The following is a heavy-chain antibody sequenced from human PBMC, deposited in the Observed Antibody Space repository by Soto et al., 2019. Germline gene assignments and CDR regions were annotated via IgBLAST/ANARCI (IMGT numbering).Heavy chain of an antibody. V-gene: IGHV1-69*13. CDR2: IIPIFGTA. Sequence: SVKVSCKASGGTFSSYAISWVRQAPGQGLEWMGGIIPIFGTANYAQKFQGRVTITADESTSTAYMELSSLRAEDTAVYYCARDSNYYDSRDQLGRAFDIWGQGTMVTVSS. D-gene: IGHD3-22*01. CDR1: GGTFSSYA. J-gene: IGHJ3*02. CDR3: ARDSNYYDSRDQLGRAFDI.